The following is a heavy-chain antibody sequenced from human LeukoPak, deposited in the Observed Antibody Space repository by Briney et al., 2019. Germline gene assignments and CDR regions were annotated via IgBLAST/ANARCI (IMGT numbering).Heavy chain of an antibody. J-gene: IGHJ4*02. Sequence: GGSLRLSCAASGFTFSSYGMHWVRQAPGKGLEWVAVISYDGSNKYYADSVKGRFTISRDNSKNTLYLQMNSLRAEDTAVYYCARDTKVVVKRNGYFDYWGQGTLVTVSS. CDR3: ARDTKVVVKRNGYFDY. D-gene: IGHD2-2*01. CDR2: ISYDGSNK. V-gene: IGHV3-30*03. CDR1: GFTFSSYG.